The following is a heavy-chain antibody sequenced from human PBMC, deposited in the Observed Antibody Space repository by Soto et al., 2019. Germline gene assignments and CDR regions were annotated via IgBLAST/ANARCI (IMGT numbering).Heavy chain of an antibody. J-gene: IGHJ4*02. V-gene: IGHV3-33*01. CDR2: IWYDGSKK. D-gene: IGHD5-12*01. Sequence: QVQLVESGGGVVQPGRSLRLSCAASGFTFSSHAMHWVRQAPGKGLEWVAVIWYDGSKKYYADSVKGRFTVARDDSKNTLYLQMNSLRVDDTAVYYCARDPRYSGFDFDYWGQGTLVTVSS. CDR1: GFTFSSHA. CDR3: ARDPRYSGFDFDY.